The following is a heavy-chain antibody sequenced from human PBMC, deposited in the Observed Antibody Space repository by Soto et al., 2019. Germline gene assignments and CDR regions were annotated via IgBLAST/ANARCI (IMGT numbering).Heavy chain of an antibody. V-gene: IGHV3-21*06. J-gene: IGHJ4*02. CDR3: ARKSSSDSTGYDYFDY. CDR1: GFSFSSSD. Sequence: GVLRLSCATSGFSFSSSDMTWVRQAPGKGLEYVSSINYSGRYMFYAGSLRGRFTASRDNAKNSLYLQMNSLRAEDTAVYYCARKSSSDSTGYDYFDYWGQGTLVTVSS. D-gene: IGHD3-22*01. CDR2: INYSGRYM.